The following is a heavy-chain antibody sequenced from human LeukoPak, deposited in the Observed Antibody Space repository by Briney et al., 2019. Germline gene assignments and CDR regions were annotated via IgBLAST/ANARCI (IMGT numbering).Heavy chain of an antibody. CDR1: GGSISSYY. Sequence: TSSETLSLTCTVSGGSISSYYWSWIRQPPGKGLEWIGYIYYSGSTNYNPSLKSRVTISVDTSKNQFSLKLGSVTAADTAVYYCARGKEQLWLSPDYWGQGTLVTVSS. CDR2: IYYSGST. CDR3: ARGKEQLWLSPDY. V-gene: IGHV4-59*01. J-gene: IGHJ4*02. D-gene: IGHD5-18*01.